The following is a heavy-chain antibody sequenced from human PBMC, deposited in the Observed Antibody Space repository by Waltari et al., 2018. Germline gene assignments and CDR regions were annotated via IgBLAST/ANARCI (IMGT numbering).Heavy chain of an antibody. V-gene: IGHV4-4*07. CDR3: ARVTICGVRRVAFDI. Sequence: QVQLQESGPGLVKPSETLSLTCTVSGGSISSYYWSWIRQPAGKGLEWIGRIYTSGSTNYNPSLKSRVTMSVYTSKNQFSLKLSSVTAADTAVYYCARVTICGVRRVAFDIWGQGTMVTVSS. CDR2: IYTSGST. D-gene: IGHD3-3*01. J-gene: IGHJ3*02. CDR1: GGSISSYY.